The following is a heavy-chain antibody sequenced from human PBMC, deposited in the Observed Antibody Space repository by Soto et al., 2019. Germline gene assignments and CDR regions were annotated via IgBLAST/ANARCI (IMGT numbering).Heavy chain of an antibody. CDR2: IYYSGST. CDR3: ARRYGSFFDI. V-gene: IGHV4-59*08. Sequence: SESLSLTCTVSGGSISSYYWSWIRQPPGKGLEWIGYIYYSGSTNYNPSLKSRVTISVDTSKNQFSLKLSSVTAADTAVYYCARRYGSFFDIWGQGTMVTVSS. J-gene: IGHJ3*02. D-gene: IGHD3-10*01. CDR1: GGSISSYY.